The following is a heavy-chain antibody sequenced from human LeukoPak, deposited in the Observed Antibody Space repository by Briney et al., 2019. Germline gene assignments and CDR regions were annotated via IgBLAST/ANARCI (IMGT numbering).Heavy chain of an antibody. CDR3: TTSSLDY. D-gene: IGHD1-1*01. Sequence: GGSLRLSCAASGFTFSDHYMDWVRQAPGKGLEWVGRTRNKANSYTTEYAASVKGRFTISGDDSKNSLYLQMNSLKTEDTAVYYCTTSSLDYWGQGTLVTVSS. CDR2: TRNKANSYTT. J-gene: IGHJ4*02. V-gene: IGHV3-72*01. CDR1: GFTFSDHY.